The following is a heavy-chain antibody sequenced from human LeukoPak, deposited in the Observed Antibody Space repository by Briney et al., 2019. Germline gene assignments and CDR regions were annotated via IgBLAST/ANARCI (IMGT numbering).Heavy chain of an antibody. V-gene: IGHV3-7*01. D-gene: IGHD2-15*01. CDR3: ARSHCSRGWEYFDY. J-gene: IGHJ4*02. CDR2: IKQDGSEK. CDR1: GFTFSSYW. Sequence: GGSLRLSCAASGFTFSSYWMSWVRQAPGKGLEWVANIKQDGSEKYYVDSVKGRFTISRDNAKNSLYLQMNSLRAEDTAVYYCARSHCSRGWEYFDYWGQGTLVTVSS.